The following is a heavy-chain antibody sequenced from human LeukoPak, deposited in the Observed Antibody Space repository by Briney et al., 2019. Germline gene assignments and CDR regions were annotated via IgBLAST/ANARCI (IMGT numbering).Heavy chain of an antibody. CDR3: ARVSRRSEYGDYGT. J-gene: IGHJ5*02. Sequence: AALKVSCKPSGDTFTVYYMHCVRQAPGRGVGWGGWINPNSGGTNYAQKFQGRVSMTRDTSISTAYMELSRLRSDDTAVYYCARVSRRSEYGDYGTWGQGTLVTVSS. CDR2: INPNSGGT. CDR1: GDTFTVYY. D-gene: IGHD4-17*01. V-gene: IGHV1-2*02.